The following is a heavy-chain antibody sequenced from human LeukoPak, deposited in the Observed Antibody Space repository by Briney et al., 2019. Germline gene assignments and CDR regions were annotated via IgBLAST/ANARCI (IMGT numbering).Heavy chain of an antibody. J-gene: IGHJ2*01. V-gene: IGHV4-39*01. D-gene: IGHD6-19*01. CDR3: ARPQNRQWLGSYWYFDL. CDR1: GGSISSSSYY. Sequence: NPSETLSLTCTVSGGSISSSSYYWGWIRQPPGKGLEWIGSIYYSGSTYYNPSLKSRVTISVDTSKNQFSLKLSSVTAADTAVYYCARPQNRQWLGSYWYFDLWGRGTLVTVSS. CDR2: IYYSGST.